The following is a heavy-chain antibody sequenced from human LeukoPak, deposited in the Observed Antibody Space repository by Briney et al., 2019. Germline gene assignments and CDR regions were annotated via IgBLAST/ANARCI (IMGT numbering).Heavy chain of an antibody. Sequence: GGSLRLSCAASGFTFSNAWMRWVRQAPGKGLEWVGRIKSKTDGGTTDYAAPVKGRFTISRDDSKNTLYLQMNSLKTKDTAVYYCTTGFSSGRFDYWGQGTLVTVSS. J-gene: IGHJ4*02. CDR3: TTGFSSGRFDY. V-gene: IGHV3-15*01. CDR1: GFTFSNAW. D-gene: IGHD6-25*01. CDR2: IKSKTDGGTT.